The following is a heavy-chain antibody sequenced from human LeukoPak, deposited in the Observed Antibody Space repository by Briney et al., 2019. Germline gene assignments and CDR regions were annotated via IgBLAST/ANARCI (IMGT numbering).Heavy chain of an antibody. CDR1: GFTFSSSA. Sequence: QSGGSLRLSCAASGFTFSSSAMSWVSQAPGKGLEWVSAISNNGGYTYYADSVQGRFTISRDNSKSTLCLQMNSLRAEDTAVYYCAKQLGYCSDGSCYFPYWGQGTLVTVSS. V-gene: IGHV3-23*01. CDR2: ISNNGGYT. D-gene: IGHD2-15*01. CDR3: AKQLGYCSDGSCYFPY. J-gene: IGHJ4*02.